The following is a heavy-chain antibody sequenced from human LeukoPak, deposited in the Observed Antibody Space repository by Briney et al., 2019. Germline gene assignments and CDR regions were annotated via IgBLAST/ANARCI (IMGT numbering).Heavy chain of an antibody. CDR3: ARRYCTGSSCSSPPQWFDP. V-gene: IGHV5-51*01. CDR2: ISPGDSDT. Sequence: LGESLKISCKGSGYNFANHWVAWVRQMPGKGLEWIGIISPGDSDTRYSPSFQGQVTFSADKSTNTAYLQWSSLKASDTAMYYCARRYCTGSSCSSPPQWFDPWGQGTLVTVSA. D-gene: IGHD2-15*01. CDR1: GYNFANHW. J-gene: IGHJ5*02.